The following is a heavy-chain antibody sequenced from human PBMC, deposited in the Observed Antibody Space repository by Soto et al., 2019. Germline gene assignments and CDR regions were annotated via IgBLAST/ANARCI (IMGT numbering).Heavy chain of an antibody. CDR1: GGSISSYY. J-gene: IGHJ4*02. CDR3: VRFWPPTYSDALTDYTDAFDY. V-gene: IGHV4-59*08. Sequence: SETLSLTCTVSGGSISSYYWSWIRQPPGKGLEWIGYIYYSGSTNYNPSLKSRVTISVDTSKNQFSLKLSSVTAADTAVYYCVRFWPPTYSDALTDYTDAFDYWGQGTLVTVSS. CDR2: IYYSGST. D-gene: IGHD3-9*01.